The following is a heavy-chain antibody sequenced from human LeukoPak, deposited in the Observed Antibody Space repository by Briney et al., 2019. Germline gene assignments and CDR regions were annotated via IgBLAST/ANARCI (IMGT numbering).Heavy chain of an antibody. CDR1: GFTFSSYG. Sequence: PGGSLRLSRAASGFTFSSYGMHWVRQAPGKGLEWVAVIWYDGSNKYYADSVKGRFTISRDNSKNTLYLQMNSLRAEDTAVYYCARAISSSWYPGIGYWGQGTLVTVSS. V-gene: IGHV3-33*01. J-gene: IGHJ4*02. D-gene: IGHD6-13*01. CDR3: ARAISSSWYPGIGY. CDR2: IWYDGSNK.